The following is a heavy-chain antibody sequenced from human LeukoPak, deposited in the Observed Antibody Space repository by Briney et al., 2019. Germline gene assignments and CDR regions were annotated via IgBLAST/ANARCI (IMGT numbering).Heavy chain of an antibody. CDR2: ISGSGGST. CDR3: AKPYCSGGSCYSGRSYYFDY. D-gene: IGHD2-15*01. J-gene: IGHJ4*02. Sequence: GGSLRLSCAASGFTFSSYGMSWVRQAPGKGLEWVSAISGSGGSTYYADSVKGRFTISRDNSKNTLYLQMNSLRAEDTAVYYCAKPYCSGGSCYSGRSYYFDYWGQGTLVTVSS. V-gene: IGHV3-23*01. CDR1: GFTFSSYG.